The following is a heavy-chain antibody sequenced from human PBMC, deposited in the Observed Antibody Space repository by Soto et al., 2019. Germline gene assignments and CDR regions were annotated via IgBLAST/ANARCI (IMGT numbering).Heavy chain of an antibody. V-gene: IGHV3-48*01. J-gene: IGHJ6*02. Sequence: GGSLRLSCAASGFTFDTYNMIWVRQVPGKGLEWISYISSRSSTIYYADSVKGRFTISRDNVKNSLSLQMNSLRADDTAVYYCARPVVAAAGYYYYGMDVWGQGATVTVSS. D-gene: IGHD6-13*01. CDR2: ISSRSSTI. CDR3: ARPVVAAAGYYYYGMDV. CDR1: GFTFDTYN.